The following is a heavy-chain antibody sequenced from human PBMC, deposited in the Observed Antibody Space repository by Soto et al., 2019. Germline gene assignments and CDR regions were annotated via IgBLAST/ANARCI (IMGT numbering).Heavy chain of an antibody. CDR2: INHSGHT. J-gene: IGHJ4*02. Sequence: SETLSLTCAVYGGSFSGYYWSWIRQPPGRGLEWIGEINHSGHTKYNPSLKSRVTISRDTSANQFSLKLSSVTAADTAVYYCARQVPGYCTNTTCFGGMGDYWGQGNLVTVSS. V-gene: IGHV4-34*01. CDR1: GGSFSGYY. CDR3: ARQVPGYCTNTTCFGGMGDY. D-gene: IGHD2-2*03.